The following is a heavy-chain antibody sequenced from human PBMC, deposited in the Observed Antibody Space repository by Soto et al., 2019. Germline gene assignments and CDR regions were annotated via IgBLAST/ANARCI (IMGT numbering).Heavy chain of an antibody. D-gene: IGHD2-21*01. CDR2: ISGSGGST. Sequence: PGGSLRLSCAASGFTFSSYAMSWVRQAPGKGLEWVSAISGSGGSTYYADSVKGRFTISRDNSKNTLYLQMNSLRAEDTAVYYCAKAPANPSYCGGECYSQYFDYWGQGTLVTVSS. J-gene: IGHJ4*02. CDR3: AKAPANPSYCGGECYSQYFDY. CDR1: GFTFSSYA. V-gene: IGHV3-23*01.